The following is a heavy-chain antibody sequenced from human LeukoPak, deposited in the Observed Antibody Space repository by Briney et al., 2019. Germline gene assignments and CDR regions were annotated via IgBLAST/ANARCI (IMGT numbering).Heavy chain of an antibody. CDR3: AKDISYYYGSGSYGLDV. CDR1: GFTFDDYG. D-gene: IGHD3-10*01. V-gene: IGHV3-20*04. Sequence: GGSLRLPCAASGFTFDDYGMSWVRQAPGKGLEWVCGINWNGGSTGYADSVKGRFTIARDNAKNSLYLQMNSLRAEDTAFYYCAKDISYYYGSGSYGLDVWGKGTTVTISS. J-gene: IGHJ6*04. CDR2: INWNGGST.